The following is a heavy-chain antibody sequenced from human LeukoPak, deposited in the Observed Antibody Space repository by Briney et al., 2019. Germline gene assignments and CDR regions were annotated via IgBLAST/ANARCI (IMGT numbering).Heavy chain of an antibody. J-gene: IGHJ4*02. D-gene: IGHD1-7*01. CDR2: IIPIFGTA. CDR1: GGTFSSYA. V-gene: IGHV1-69*05. Sequence: SVKVSCKASGGTFSSYAISWVRQAPGQGLEWMGGIIPIFGTANYAQKFQGRVTITTDESTSTAYMELSSLRSEDTAVYYCARAPNWNCGFDYWGQGTLVTVSS. CDR3: ARAPNWNCGFDY.